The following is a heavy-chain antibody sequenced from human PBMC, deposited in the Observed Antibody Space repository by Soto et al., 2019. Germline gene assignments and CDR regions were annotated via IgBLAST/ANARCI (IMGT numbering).Heavy chain of an antibody. CDR2: ISYDGSNK. CDR3: AREQRRGSSSWFSDYYYGMDV. D-gene: IGHD6-13*01. Sequence: QVQLVESGGGVVQPGRSLRLSCAASGFTFSSYAMHWVRQAPGKGLEWVAVISYDGSNKYYADSVKGRFPISRDNSKNTLYLQMNSLRAEDTAVYYCAREQRRGSSSWFSDYYYGMDVWGQGTTVTVSS. V-gene: IGHV3-30-3*01. J-gene: IGHJ6*02. CDR1: GFTFSSYA.